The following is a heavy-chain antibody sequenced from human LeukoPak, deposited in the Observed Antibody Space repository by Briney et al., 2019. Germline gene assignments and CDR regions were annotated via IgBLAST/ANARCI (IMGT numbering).Heavy chain of an antibody. D-gene: IGHD6-19*01. CDR2: INRSGST. CDR3: ARGVAVAGTPAVPRAY. Sequence: SETLSLTCAVYGGSFSGYYWSWIRQPPGKGLEWIGEINRSGSTNYNPSLKSRVTISVDTSKNQFSLKLSSVTAADTAVYYCARGVAVAGTPAVPRAYWGQGTLVTVSS. CDR1: GGSFSGYY. V-gene: IGHV4-34*01. J-gene: IGHJ4*02.